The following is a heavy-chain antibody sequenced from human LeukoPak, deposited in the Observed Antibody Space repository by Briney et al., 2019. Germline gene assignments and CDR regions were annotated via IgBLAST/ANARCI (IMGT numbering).Heavy chain of an antibody. D-gene: IGHD3-10*01. Sequence: PSETLSLTCTVSGCSISSGSYYWSWIRQPAGKGLEWIGRIYASGSTNCNPSLESRVTISEDTSKNQFSLKLSSVTAADTAVYYCERGRVVLGVILYTDYYMDVWGKGTTVTISS. J-gene: IGHJ6*03. CDR1: GCSISSGSYY. V-gene: IGHV4-61*02. CDR3: ERGRVVLGVILYTDYYMDV. CDR2: IYASGST.